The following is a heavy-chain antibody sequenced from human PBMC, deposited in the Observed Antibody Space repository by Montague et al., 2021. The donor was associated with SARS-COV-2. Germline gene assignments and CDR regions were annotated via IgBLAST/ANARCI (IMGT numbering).Heavy chain of an antibody. CDR3: ARAPIYRSSWYAYFDY. Sequence: SETLSLTCTVSGGSVNSGSYSWDWIRQPPGKGLEWIGSIHYSGSTSYNPSLKSRVTLSKDTSKNQFSLRLTSVTAADTAMYFCARAPIYRSSWYAYFDYWGQGTLVTVSS. CDR2: IHYSGST. D-gene: IGHD6-13*01. J-gene: IGHJ4*02. CDR1: GGSVNSGSYS. V-gene: IGHV4-39*07.